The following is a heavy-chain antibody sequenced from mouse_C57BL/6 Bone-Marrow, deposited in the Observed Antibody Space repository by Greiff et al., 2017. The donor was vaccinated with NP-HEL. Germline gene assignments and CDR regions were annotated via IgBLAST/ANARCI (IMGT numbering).Heavy chain of an antibody. CDR3: ARLLLYYGSLYWYFDV. Sequence: QVQLQQSGAELARPGASVKLSCKASGYTFTSYGISWVKQRTGQGLEWIGEIYPRSGNTYYNEKFKGKATLTADKSSSTAYMELRSLTSEDSAVYFCARLLLYYGSLYWYFDVWGTGTTVTVSS. CDR2: IYPRSGNT. D-gene: IGHD1-1*01. CDR1: GYTFTSYG. J-gene: IGHJ1*03. V-gene: IGHV1-81*01.